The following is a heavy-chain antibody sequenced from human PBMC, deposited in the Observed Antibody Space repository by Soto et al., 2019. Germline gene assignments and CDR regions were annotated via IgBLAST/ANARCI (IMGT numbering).Heavy chain of an antibody. CDR1: GFTFSSYA. CDR2: ISGSGGIT. J-gene: IGHJ6*02. V-gene: IGHV3-23*01. D-gene: IGHD3-16*01. Sequence: PGGSLRLSCAASGFTFSSYAMGWVCQAPGKGLYWVSVISGSGGITYSADSVKSRFTISRDNSKNILYLQMNSLRAEDTAVYYCAKGITDTGGYYYYGMDVWGQGTAVTVSS. CDR3: AKGITDTGGYYYYGMDV.